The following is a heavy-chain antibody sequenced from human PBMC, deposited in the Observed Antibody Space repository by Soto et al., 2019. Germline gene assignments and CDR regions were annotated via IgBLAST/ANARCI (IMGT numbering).Heavy chain of an antibody. D-gene: IGHD2-2*01. CDR1: GGRFSSYT. CDR3: ARVPSLGYCSSTSCYASWFDP. Sequence: GASVEVSCKACGGRFSSYTMRWVRQAPGQGLEWMGRIIPILGIANYAQKFQGRVTITADKSTSTAYMELSSLRSEDTAVYYCARVPSLGYCSSTSCYASWFDPWGQGTLVTVSS. J-gene: IGHJ5*02. CDR2: IIPILGIA. V-gene: IGHV1-69*02.